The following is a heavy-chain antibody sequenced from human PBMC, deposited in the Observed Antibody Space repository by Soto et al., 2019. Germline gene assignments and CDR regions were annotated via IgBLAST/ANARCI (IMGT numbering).Heavy chain of an antibody. CDR2: INAGHGNT. Sequence: ASVKVSCTASRYAFTSYALHWVRQAPGQRRAWIGWINAGHGNTKSAHEFQGRVTITRDTSASTAYMELSSLRSEDTAVYYCARVENRALYYWAQGSLVTVSS. CDR1: RYAFTSYA. CDR3: ARVENRALYY. V-gene: IGHV1-3*01. J-gene: IGHJ4*02.